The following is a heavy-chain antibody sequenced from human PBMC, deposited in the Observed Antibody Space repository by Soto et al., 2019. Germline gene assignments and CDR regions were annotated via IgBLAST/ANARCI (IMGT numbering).Heavy chain of an antibody. V-gene: IGHV1-46*01. J-gene: IGHJ4*02. CDR3: ARDTYSNFWYAGGSFDY. D-gene: IGHD6-13*01. CDR1: GYTFTSYY. CDR2: INPSGGST. Sequence: SVKVSCKASGYTFTSYYMHWVRQAPGQGLEWMGIINPSGGSTSYAQKFQGRVTMTRDTSTITVYMELSSLRSEDTAVYYCARDTYSNFWYAGGSFDYWGQGTLVTVSS.